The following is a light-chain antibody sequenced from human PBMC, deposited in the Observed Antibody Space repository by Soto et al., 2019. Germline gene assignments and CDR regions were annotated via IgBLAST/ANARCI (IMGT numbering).Light chain of an antibody. CDR3: QQYGSSPIN. Sequence: EIVLTQSPGTLSLSPGERSTLSCMASQSVSSSYLAWYQQKPGQAPRLLIYGASSRATGIPDRFSGSGSGTDFTLTISRLEPEDFAVYYCQQYGSSPINCGQGTRLEIK. V-gene: IGKV3-20*01. CDR1: QSVSSSY. CDR2: GAS. J-gene: IGKJ5*01.